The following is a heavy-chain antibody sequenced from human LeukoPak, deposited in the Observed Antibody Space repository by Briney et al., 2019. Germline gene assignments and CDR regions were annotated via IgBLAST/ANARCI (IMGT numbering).Heavy chain of an antibody. Sequence: ASVKVSCKASGGTFSSYAISWVRQAPGQGLEWMGRIIPILGIANYAQKFRGRVTITADKSTSTAYMELSSLRSEDTAVYYCARQRDGYNPYYFDYWGQGTLVTVSS. CDR3: ARQRDGYNPYYFDY. CDR1: GGTFSSYA. CDR2: IIPILGIA. D-gene: IGHD5-24*01. V-gene: IGHV1-69*04. J-gene: IGHJ4*02.